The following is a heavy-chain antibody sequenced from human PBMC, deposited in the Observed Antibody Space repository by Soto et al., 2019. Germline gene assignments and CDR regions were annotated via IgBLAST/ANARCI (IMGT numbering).Heavy chain of an antibody. V-gene: IGHV3-13*01. CDR2: IGTAGDT. D-gene: IGHD3-10*01. CDR3: AREPTYYGSGSYPRGGMDV. CDR1: GFTFSSYD. Sequence: GGSLRLSCAASGFTFSSYDMHWVRQATGKGLEWVSAIGTAGDTYYPGSVKGRFTISRENAKNSLYLQMNSLRAEDTAVYYCAREPTYYGSGSYPRGGMDVWGQGTTVTVSS. J-gene: IGHJ6*02.